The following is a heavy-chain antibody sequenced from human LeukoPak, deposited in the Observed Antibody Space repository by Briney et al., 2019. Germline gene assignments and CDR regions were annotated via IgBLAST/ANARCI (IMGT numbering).Heavy chain of an antibody. CDR2: IYYSGNT. V-gene: IGHV4-39*01. D-gene: IGHD6-25*01. CDR1: GGSISSDNYY. CDR3: ARQSTIAAARIDP. Sequence: SETLSLTCTVSGGSISSDNYYWSWIRQHPGKGLEWIGYIYYSGNTYYNPSLESRVTVSIDTSKNQFSLKLNSVTAADTAVYYCARQSTIAAARIDPWGQGTLVTVSS. J-gene: IGHJ5*02.